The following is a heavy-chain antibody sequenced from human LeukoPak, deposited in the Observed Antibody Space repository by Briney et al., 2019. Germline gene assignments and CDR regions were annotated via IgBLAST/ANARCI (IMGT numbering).Heavy chain of an antibody. D-gene: IGHD2-15*01. CDR2: ISPYNGNT. CDR1: GYTFTSYG. CDR3: ARARGEGIVVVVAATYYYYYMDV. J-gene: IGHJ6*03. V-gene: IGHV1-18*01. Sequence: ASVKVSCKASGYTFTSYGINWVRQAPGQGLEWMGWISPYNGNTNYAQKLQGRVTMTTDTSTSTAYMELRSLRSDDTAVYYCARARGEGIVVVVAATYYYYYMDVWGKGTTVTVSS.